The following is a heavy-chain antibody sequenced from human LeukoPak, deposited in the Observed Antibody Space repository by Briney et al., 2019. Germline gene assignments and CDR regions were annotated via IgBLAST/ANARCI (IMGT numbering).Heavy chain of an antibody. V-gene: IGHV3-48*03. CDR3: ARGEQWLDPFDY. CDR2: ISSSGSTI. CDR1: GFTFSSYE. D-gene: IGHD6-19*01. Sequence: GGSLRLSCAASGFTFSSYEMNWVRQAPGKGLEWVSYISSSGSTIYYADSVKGRFTISRDNAKNSLYLQMNSLRAEDTAVYYCARGEQWLDPFDYWGQGTLVTVSS. J-gene: IGHJ4*02.